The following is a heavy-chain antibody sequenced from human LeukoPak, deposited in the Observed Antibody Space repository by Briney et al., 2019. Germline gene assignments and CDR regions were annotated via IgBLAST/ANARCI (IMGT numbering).Heavy chain of an antibody. CDR2: IIGSGTTT. V-gene: IGHV3-23*01. Sequence: ETLSLTCVVSGASISSSNWWSWVRQAPGKGLEWVSGIIGSGTTTYYADSVKGRFTISRDNSKNTLYLQMNSLRAEDTAIYYCAKDGGYTNYVGWFDPWGQGTLVTVSS. CDR1: GASISSSN. D-gene: IGHD4-11*01. CDR3: AKDGGYTNYVGWFDP. J-gene: IGHJ5*02.